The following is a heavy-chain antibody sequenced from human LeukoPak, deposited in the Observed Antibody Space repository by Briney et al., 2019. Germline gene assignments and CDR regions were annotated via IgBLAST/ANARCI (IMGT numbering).Heavy chain of an antibody. D-gene: IGHD6-13*01. Sequence: SETLSLTCTVSGGSMIKYYWNWIRQPPGKGLEWIGSIYYSGSTYYNPSLKSRVTISVDTSKNQFSLKLSSVTAADTAVYYCARDKGIAAAGTHLFDYWGQGTLVTVSS. CDR3: ARDKGIAAAGTHLFDY. V-gene: IGHV4-59*05. J-gene: IGHJ4*02. CDR1: GGSMIKYY. CDR2: IYYSGST.